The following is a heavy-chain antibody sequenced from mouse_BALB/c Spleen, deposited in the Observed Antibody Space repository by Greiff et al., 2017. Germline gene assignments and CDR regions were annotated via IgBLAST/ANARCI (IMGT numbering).Heavy chain of an antibody. V-gene: IGHV2-2*02. Sequence: VMLVESGPGLVQPSQSLSITCTVSGFSLTSYGVHWVRQSPGKGLEWLGVIWSGGSTDYNAAFISRLSISKDNSKSQVFFKMNSLQANDTAIYYCARKHYYGSSYYAMDYWGQGTSVTVSS. D-gene: IGHD1-1*01. J-gene: IGHJ4*01. CDR1: GFSLTSYG. CDR2: IWSGGST. CDR3: ARKHYYGSSYYAMDY.